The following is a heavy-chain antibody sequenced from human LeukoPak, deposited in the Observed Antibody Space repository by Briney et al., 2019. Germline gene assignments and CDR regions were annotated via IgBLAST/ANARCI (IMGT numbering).Heavy chain of an antibody. V-gene: IGHV3-48*03. CDR1: GFTFSSYA. Sequence: PGGSLRLSCAASGFTFSSYAMSWVRQAPGKGLEWVSYISSSGSTIYYADSVKGRFTISRDNAKNSLYLQMNSLRAEDTAVYYCATTYGSGTSFGAFDIWGQGTMVTVSS. CDR3: ATTYGSGTSFGAFDI. D-gene: IGHD3-10*01. CDR2: ISSSGSTI. J-gene: IGHJ3*02.